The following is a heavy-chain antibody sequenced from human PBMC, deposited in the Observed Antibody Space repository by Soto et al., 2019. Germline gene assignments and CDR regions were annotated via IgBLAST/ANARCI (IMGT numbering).Heavy chain of an antibody. D-gene: IGHD4-17*01. J-gene: IGHJ4*02. Sequence: SETLSLTCTVSGGSISSGDYYWSWIRQPPGKGLEWIGYIYYSGSTYYNPSLKSRVTISVDTSKNQFSLKLSSVTAADTAVYYCARDFDGRYYFDYWGQGTLVTVSS. CDR1: GGSISSGDYY. CDR2: IYYSGST. V-gene: IGHV4-30-4*01. CDR3: ARDFDGRYYFDY.